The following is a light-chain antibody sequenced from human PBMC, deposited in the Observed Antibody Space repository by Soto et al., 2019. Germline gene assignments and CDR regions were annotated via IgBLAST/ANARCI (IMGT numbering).Light chain of an antibody. CDR2: AAS. Sequence: DIQLTQSPSFLSASVGDRVTITCRASQGISSYLAWYQQKPGKAPKLLIYAASTLQSGVPSRFSGSGSGTEFTLTSSSLQPDDFATYYCHQLNSYPSTFGGGTKVEIK. J-gene: IGKJ4*01. CDR1: QGISSY. V-gene: IGKV1-9*01. CDR3: HQLNSYPST.